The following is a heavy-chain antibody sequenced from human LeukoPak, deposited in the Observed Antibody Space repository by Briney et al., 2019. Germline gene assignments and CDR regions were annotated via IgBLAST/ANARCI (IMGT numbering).Heavy chain of an antibody. CDR1: GISVSNDY. CDR3: ARDRRGEKDFDV. CDR2: IYADGYT. V-gene: IGHV3-53*04. J-gene: IGHJ3*01. Sequence: GGSLRLSCAASGISVSNDYMSWVRQAPGKGLEWVSAIYADGYTRDAASVKGRFSVSRHNSKNTVYLQMDNLRPEDTAVYYCARDRRGEKDFDVWGPGTMVTVSS.